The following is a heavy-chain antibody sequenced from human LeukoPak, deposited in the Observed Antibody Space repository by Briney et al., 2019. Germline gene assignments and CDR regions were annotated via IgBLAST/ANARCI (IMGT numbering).Heavy chain of an antibody. CDR1: GVTFSSYG. J-gene: IGHJ5*02. CDR2: IWYDGSNK. D-gene: IGHD3-10*01. V-gene: IGHV3-33*01. Sequence: GGSLRLSCAASGVTFSSYGMHWARQAPGKGLEWVAVIWYDGSNKYYADSVKGRFTISRDNSKNTLYLQMNSLRAEDTAVYYCARGRITMVRGVPENWFDPWGQGTLVTVSS. CDR3: ARGRITMVRGVPENWFDP.